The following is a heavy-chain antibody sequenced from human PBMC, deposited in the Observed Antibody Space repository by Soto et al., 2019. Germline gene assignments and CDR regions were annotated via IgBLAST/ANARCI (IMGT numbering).Heavy chain of an antibody. V-gene: IGHV3-11*06. D-gene: IGHD2-21*01. CDR1: GFTFSDYY. J-gene: IGHJ5*02. Sequence: PEGSLRLSCATSGFTFSDYYMSWIRQAPGKGLEFVSYISPKGTYRTYADSVKGRFTISRDNAKNSLYLQVNSLRAEDTAVYYCSRGGGGGLFDLWGQGTLVTVSS. CDR3: SRGGGGGLFDL. CDR2: ISPKGTYR.